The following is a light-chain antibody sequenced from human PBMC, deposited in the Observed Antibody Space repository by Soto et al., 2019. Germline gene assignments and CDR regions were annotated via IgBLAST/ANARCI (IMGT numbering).Light chain of an antibody. CDR2: DDS. J-gene: IGLJ2*01. Sequence: QSALTQPASVSGSPGQSITISCTGTSSDVGGYNYVSWYQQHPGKAPKLMIYDDSNRPSGVSNRFSGSKSGNTASLTISGLQAEDEADYYCSSYTSSSPVVFGGGTKVTVL. CDR3: SSYTSSSPVV. CDR1: SSDVGGYNY. V-gene: IGLV2-14*01.